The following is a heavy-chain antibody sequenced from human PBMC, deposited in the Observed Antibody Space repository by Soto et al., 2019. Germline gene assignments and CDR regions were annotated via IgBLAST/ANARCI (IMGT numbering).Heavy chain of an antibody. CDR3: ARVGITGEFDI. CDR2: IVSNGGST. V-gene: IGHV3-64*01. CDR1: GFTFSAYS. Sequence: LRLSCAASGFTFSAYSMHWVCQAPGKGLECVSAIVSNGGSTYYANSVKGRFAISRDNSKNMLYLQMGSLRAEDTAVYYCARVGITGEFDIWGQGTMVTVSS. D-gene: IGHD1-7*01. J-gene: IGHJ3*02.